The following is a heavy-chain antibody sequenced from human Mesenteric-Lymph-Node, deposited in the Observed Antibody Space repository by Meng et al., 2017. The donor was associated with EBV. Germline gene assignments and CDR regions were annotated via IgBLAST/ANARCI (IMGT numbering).Heavy chain of an antibody. Sequence: EVHLVESGGGVVKPGGYLRLPCEASGLAFSRYTMNWVRQAPGKGLEWVSSISSGGDYIFYADSVKGRFTISRDNAKNSVDLQMNSLRAEDTAIYYCARNIGATDSGVEDYWGQGTMVTVSS. CDR3: ARNIGATDSGVEDY. CDR1: GLAFSRYT. D-gene: IGHD6-25*01. V-gene: IGHV3-21*01. CDR2: ISSGGDYI. J-gene: IGHJ4*02.